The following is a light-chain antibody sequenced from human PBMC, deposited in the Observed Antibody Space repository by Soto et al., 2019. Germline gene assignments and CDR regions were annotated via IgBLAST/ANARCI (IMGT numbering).Light chain of an antibody. CDR2: DDS. J-gene: IGLJ1*01. CDR3: QVWDSSTDHYV. V-gene: IGLV3-21*02. CDR1: NNGSKS. Sequence: YELTQPPSMSVAPVRTATVSRGGNNNGSKSVHSYQEGPSQAPVVVVYDDSARPSGIPERFSGSNSGNTATLSISRVEAGDEADYYCQVWDSSTDHYVFRTGTKVTVL.